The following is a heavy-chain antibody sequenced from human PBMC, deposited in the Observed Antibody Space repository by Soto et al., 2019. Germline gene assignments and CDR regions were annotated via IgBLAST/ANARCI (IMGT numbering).Heavy chain of an antibody. CDR1: GFTFSAYA. J-gene: IGHJ3*01. V-gene: IGHV3-30-3*01. CDR3: ATITVVRGVPYDACDF. D-gene: IGHD3-10*01. Sequence: PVGSLRLSCAASGFTFSAYAMHWVRQAPGKGLEWVAVISYDGTNNYYADSVKGRFTISRDNSKNTLFLQMNSLRSEDTAVYYCATITVVRGVPYDACDFWGQGTMVTVAS. CDR2: ISYDGTNN.